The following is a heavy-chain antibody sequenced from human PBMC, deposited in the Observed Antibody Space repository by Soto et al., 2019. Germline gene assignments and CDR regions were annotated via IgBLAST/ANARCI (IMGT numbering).Heavy chain of an antibody. J-gene: IGHJ6*02. CDR3: ARDWAEWLPLQYYGMDV. D-gene: IGHD3-3*01. V-gene: IGHV3-48*02. CDR2: ISSSSSTI. Sequence: EVQLVESGGGLVQPGGSLRLSCAASGFTFSSYSMNWVRQAPGKGLEWVSYISSSSSTIYYADSVKGRFPISRDNAKNSLYLQMNSLRDEDTAVYYCARDWAEWLPLQYYGMDVWGQGTTVTVSS. CDR1: GFTFSSYS.